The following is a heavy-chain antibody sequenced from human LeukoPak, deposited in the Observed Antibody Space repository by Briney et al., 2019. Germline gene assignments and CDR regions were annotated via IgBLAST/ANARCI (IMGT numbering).Heavy chain of an antibody. V-gene: IGHV3-48*01. CDR1: GFTFSSYN. D-gene: IGHD3-3*01. CDR3: ARVTYYDFWSGYYHY. Sequence: GGSLRLSCAASGFTFSSYNMNWVRQAPGKGLEWVSYISSNTRVIHYADSVKGRFTISRDNGKNSLYLQMNSLRAEDTAVYYCARVTYYDFWSGYYHYWGQGTLVTVSS. J-gene: IGHJ4*02. CDR2: ISSNTRVI.